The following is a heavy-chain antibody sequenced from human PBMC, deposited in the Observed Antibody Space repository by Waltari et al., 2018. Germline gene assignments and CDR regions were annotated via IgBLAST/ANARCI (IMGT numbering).Heavy chain of an antibody. D-gene: IGHD3-3*01. Sequence: EVQLVDSGGGLIQPGGSLTLSCAASGFTFSTYDMNWVRQTPGKGLEWVSYISASSGFMYYADSVKGLFTTSRDNAKNSLYLQLNSLRVEDTAVYYCARESRITIFGVVYWYFDVWGRGTLVTVSS. CDR3: ARESRITIFGVVYWYFDV. J-gene: IGHJ2*01. CDR2: ISASSGFM. CDR1: GFTFSTYD. V-gene: IGHV3-48*04.